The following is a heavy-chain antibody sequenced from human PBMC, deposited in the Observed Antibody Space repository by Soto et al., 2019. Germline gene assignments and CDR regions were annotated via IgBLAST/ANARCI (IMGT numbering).Heavy chain of an antibody. Sequence: SEPLSLTXVVSGGPINSDYWSWLRQPPGKGLEWIGFIHYTGTTRYNPSLKSRLTILLDRSKNQFSLNLNSVTAADTAMYYCAKGAGWYPFWGQGTLVTVSS. CDR2: IHYTGTT. J-gene: IGHJ4*02. D-gene: IGHD2-15*01. V-gene: IGHV4-59*01. CDR1: GGPINSDY. CDR3: AKGAGWYPF.